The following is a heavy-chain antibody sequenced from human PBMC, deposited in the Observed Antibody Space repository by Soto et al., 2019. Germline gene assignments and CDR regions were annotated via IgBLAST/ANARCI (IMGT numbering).Heavy chain of an antibody. CDR2: IYWDDDK. Sequence: QITLKESGPTLVKPTQTLTLTCTFSGFSLSTSGVGVGWIRQPPGKALEWLALIYWDDDKRYSPSLKSRLTIPKDTSKNQVVLTMTHMDPVDTATYYCAHFNYDSSGWGSWGQGTLVTVSS. V-gene: IGHV2-5*02. D-gene: IGHD3-22*01. CDR1: GFSLSTSGVG. J-gene: IGHJ5*02. CDR3: AHFNYDSSGWGS.